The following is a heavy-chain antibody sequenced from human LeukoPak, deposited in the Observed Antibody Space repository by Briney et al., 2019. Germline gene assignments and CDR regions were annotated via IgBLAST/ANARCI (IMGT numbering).Heavy chain of an antibody. Sequence: PGGSLRPSCAASGFTFSRYAMTWVRQAPGKGLEWVANIKQDGSEKHYVDSVKGRFTISRDNAKRSLYLQMNSLRAEDTAVFYCARGVDYHYYYYMDFWGKGTTVTVSS. CDR3: ARGVDYHYYYYMDF. J-gene: IGHJ6*03. CDR2: IKQDGSEK. V-gene: IGHV3-7*01. CDR1: GFTFSRYA.